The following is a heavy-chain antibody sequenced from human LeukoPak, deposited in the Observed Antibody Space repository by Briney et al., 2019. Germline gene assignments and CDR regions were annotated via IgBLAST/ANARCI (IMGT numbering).Heavy chain of an antibody. CDR3: AREDGYMDV. CDR2: ISGSGGST. CDR1: GFTFSSYS. V-gene: IGHV3-23*01. J-gene: IGHJ6*03. Sequence: HAGGSLRLSCAASGFTFSSYSMNWVRQAPGKGLEWVSAISGSGGSTYYADSMKGRFTISRDNAKNTLYLQMNSLRAEDTAVYYCAREDGYMDVWGKGTTVTVSS.